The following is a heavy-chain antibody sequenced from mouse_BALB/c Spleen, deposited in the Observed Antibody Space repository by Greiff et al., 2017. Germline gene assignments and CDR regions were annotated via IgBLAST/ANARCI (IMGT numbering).Heavy chain of an antibody. CDR3: TRPIYDGDPFAY. D-gene: IGHD2-3*01. CDR1: AYTLPTYY. J-gene: IGHJ3*01. V-gene: IGHV1S81*02. Sequence: VQLQQPGAELVKPGPSLRLSSRASAYTLPTYYISWWKQRPGQGLEWIGGINPSNGGTNFNEKFKSKATLTVDKSSSTAYMQLSSLTSEDSAVYYCTRPIYDGDPFAYWGQGTLVTVSA. CDR2: INPSNGGT.